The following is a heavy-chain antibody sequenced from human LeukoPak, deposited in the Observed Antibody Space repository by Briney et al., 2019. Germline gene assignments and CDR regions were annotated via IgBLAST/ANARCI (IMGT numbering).Heavy chain of an antibody. CDR2: ISGSGGST. CDR1: GFTFSSYA. D-gene: IGHD3-3*01. Sequence: GGSLRLSCAASGFTFSSYAMSWVRQAPGKGLEWVSAISGSGGSTSYADSVKGRFTISRDNSKNTLYLQMNSLRAEDTAVYYCAKDQTIFGVVQDQYFDYWGQGTLVTVSS. CDR3: AKDQTIFGVVQDQYFDY. V-gene: IGHV3-23*01. J-gene: IGHJ4*02.